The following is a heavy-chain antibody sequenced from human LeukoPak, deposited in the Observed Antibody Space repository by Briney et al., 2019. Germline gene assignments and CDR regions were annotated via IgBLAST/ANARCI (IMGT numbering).Heavy chain of an antibody. CDR1: GGTFSSYA. V-gene: IGHV1-69*04. D-gene: IGHD5-18*01. Sequence: SVKVSCKASGGTFSSYAISWVRQAPGQGLEWMGRIIPILGIANYARKFQGRVTITADKSTSTAYMELSSLRSEDTAVYYRARPQWGQLWFFDYWGQGTLVTVSS. CDR2: IIPILGIA. CDR3: ARPQWGQLWFFDY. J-gene: IGHJ4*02.